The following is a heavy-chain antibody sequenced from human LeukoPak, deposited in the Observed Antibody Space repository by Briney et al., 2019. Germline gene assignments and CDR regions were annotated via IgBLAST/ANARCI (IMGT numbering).Heavy chain of an antibody. J-gene: IGHJ6*02. CDR2: IYYSGST. CDR1: GGSISSYY. V-gene: IGHV4-59*08. D-gene: IGHD2-2*01. Sequence: SETLSLTCTVSGGSISSYYWSWIRQPSGKGLEWIGYIYYSGSTNYNPSLKSRVTISVDTSKNQFSLKLSSVTAADTAVYYCARLPTSDYYYYGMDVWGQGTRVTVSS. CDR3: ARLPTSDYYYYGMDV.